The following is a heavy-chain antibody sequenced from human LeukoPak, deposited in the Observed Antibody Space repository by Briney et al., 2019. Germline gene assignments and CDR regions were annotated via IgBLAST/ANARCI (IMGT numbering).Heavy chain of an antibody. Sequence: PGGSLRLSCAASGFTVSSNYMSGVRQAPGKGLEWVSVIYSGGSTYYADSLKGRFTISRDNSKNTLYLQMNSLRAEDTAVYYCAGTVALRSPPFDYWGQGTLVTVSS. CDR1: GFTVSSNY. CDR2: IYSGGST. V-gene: IGHV3-53*01. J-gene: IGHJ4*02. CDR3: AGTVALRSPPFDY. D-gene: IGHD6-19*01.